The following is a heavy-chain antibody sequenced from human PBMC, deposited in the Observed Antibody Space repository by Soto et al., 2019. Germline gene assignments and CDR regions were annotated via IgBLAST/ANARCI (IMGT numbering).Heavy chain of an antibody. CDR2: INPNSGGT. CDR1: GYTFTGYY. CDR3: ARDRRSSSWQPYYYYYGMDV. D-gene: IGHD6-13*01. Sequence: ASVKVSCKASGYTFTGYYMHWVRQAPGQGLEWMGWINPNSGGTNYAQKFQGWVTMTRDTSISTAYMELSRLRSDDTAVYYCARDRRSSSWQPYYYYYGMDVWG. V-gene: IGHV1-2*04. J-gene: IGHJ6*02.